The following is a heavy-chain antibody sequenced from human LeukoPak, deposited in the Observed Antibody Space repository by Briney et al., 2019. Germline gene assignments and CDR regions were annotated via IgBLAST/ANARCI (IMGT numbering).Heavy chain of an antibody. J-gene: IGHJ5*02. CDR1: SHSISSGYY. D-gene: IGHD3-22*01. Sequence: SETLSLTCAVSSHSISSGYYWDWLRHPPGKGLEWIGNIHHRGSTSYNPSLKSRVTISVDTSKNQFSLKLSSVTAADTAVYYCARGGSYDTKNWFDPWGQGTLVTVSS. CDR2: IHHRGST. V-gene: IGHV4-38-2*01. CDR3: ARGGSYDTKNWFDP.